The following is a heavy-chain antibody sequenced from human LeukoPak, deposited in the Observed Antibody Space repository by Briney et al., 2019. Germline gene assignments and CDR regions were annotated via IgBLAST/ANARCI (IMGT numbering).Heavy chain of an antibody. V-gene: IGHV4-39*07. CDR3: ARVNYDSSGYYIDY. CDR2: IYYSGST. Sequence: SETLSLTCTVSGGSISSSSYYWGWIRQPPGKGLEWIGSIYYSGSTYYNPSLKRRVTISVDTSKNQFSLKLSSVTAADTAVYYCARVNYDSSGYYIDYWGQGTLVTVSS. CDR1: GGSISSSSYY. J-gene: IGHJ4*02. D-gene: IGHD3-22*01.